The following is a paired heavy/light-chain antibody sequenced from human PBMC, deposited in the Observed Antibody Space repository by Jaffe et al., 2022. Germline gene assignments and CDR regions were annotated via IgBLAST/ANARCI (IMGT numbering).Light chain of an antibody. V-gene: IGKV1-13*02. CDR3: QQFYTYPLT. J-gene: IGKJ4*01. CDR2: DAS. CDR1: QDIGTA. Sequence: AIQLTQSPSSLSASVGDRVTITCRTSQDIGTALDWYQQQPGKAPKLLIYDASTLQSGVPSRFSGSGSGTDFTLTISSLQPEDLATYYCQQFYTYPLTFGGGTKVEIK.
Heavy chain of an antibody. V-gene: IGHV3-23*01. CDR3: AKGGLRWPRFDP. D-gene: IGHD4-17*01. CDR1: GFSFSTYA. Sequence: EEQLLESGGGLVQPGGSLRLSCAASGFSFSTYAISWVRQAPGKGLEWVSAISDSGGHTNYADSVKGRFTISRDNSKNTLYLQMDSLRAEDTAVYYCAKGGLRWPRFDPWGQGTPVTVSS. J-gene: IGHJ5*02. CDR2: ISDSGGHT.